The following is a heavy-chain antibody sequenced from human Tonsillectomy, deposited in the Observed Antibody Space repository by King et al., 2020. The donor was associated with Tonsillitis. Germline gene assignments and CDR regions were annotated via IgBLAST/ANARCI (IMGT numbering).Heavy chain of an antibody. D-gene: IGHD5-24*01. Sequence: VQLVESGGGVVQPGRSLSLSCAASGFTFSSYGMHWVRQAPGKLLEWVAVIWYDGSNKYYADSVKGRFTISRDNSKNTLYLQMNSLRAEDTAVYYCARDRGEMATLDYWGQGTLVTVSS. CDR3: ARDRGEMATLDY. CDR1: GFTFSSYG. J-gene: IGHJ4*02. CDR2: IWYDGSNK. V-gene: IGHV3-33*01.